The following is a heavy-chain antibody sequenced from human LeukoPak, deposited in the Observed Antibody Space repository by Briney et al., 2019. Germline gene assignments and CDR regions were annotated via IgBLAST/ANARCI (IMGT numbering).Heavy chain of an antibody. CDR3: ARDHFHDYGDYPGAFDI. Sequence: PGGSLRLSCAASGFTFDDYYMSWVRQAPGKGLEWVSGISWDGGSTVYADSVKGRFTISRDNAKNSLYLQMNSLRAEDTAVYYCARDHFHDYGDYPGAFDIWGQGTMVTVSS. CDR1: GFTFDDYY. J-gene: IGHJ3*02. V-gene: IGHV3-20*04. CDR2: ISWDGGST. D-gene: IGHD4-17*01.